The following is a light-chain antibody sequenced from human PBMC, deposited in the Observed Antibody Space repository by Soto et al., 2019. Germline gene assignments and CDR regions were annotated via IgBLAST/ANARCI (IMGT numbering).Light chain of an antibody. Sequence: EIVLTQSRGTLSVSQGEGASLSCRAVQAISGNYLAWYQHKPGQAPRLLMYGASSRATGIPDRFSGSGSGTDFTLTISRLEPEDFAVYYCQQYGSSPPITFGQGTRLEI. CDR1: QAISGNY. CDR2: GAS. CDR3: QQYGSSPPIT. J-gene: IGKJ5*01. V-gene: IGKV3-20*01.